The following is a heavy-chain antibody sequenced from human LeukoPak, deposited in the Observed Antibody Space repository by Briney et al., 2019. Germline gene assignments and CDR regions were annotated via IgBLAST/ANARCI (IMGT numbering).Heavy chain of an antibody. J-gene: IGHJ3*02. CDR2: IYTSGST. CDR3: ARVGTMEAFDI. V-gene: IGHV4-61*02. CDR1: GGSISSGSYY. Sequence: SETLSLTCTVSGGSISSGSYYWSWIRQPAGKGLEWIGRIYTSGSTNYNPSLKSRVTISVDTSKNQFSLKLSSVTAADTAVYYCARVGTMEAFDIWGQGTMVTVSS. D-gene: IGHD3-10*01.